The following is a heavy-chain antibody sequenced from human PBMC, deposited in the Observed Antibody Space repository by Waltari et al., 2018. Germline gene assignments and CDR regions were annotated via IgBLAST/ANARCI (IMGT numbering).Heavy chain of an antibody. D-gene: IGHD6-6*01. CDR3: ARDLIPKYSSLIDAFDI. CDR2: IIPIFGTA. CDR1: GGTFSSYA. Sequence: QVQLVQSGAEVKKPGSSVKVSCKASGGTFSSYAISWVRQAPGQGLEWMGGIIPIFGTANYAQKFQGRVTITADKSTSTAYMELSSLRSEDTAVYYCARDLIPKYSSLIDAFDIWGQGTMVTVSS. J-gene: IGHJ3*02. V-gene: IGHV1-69*14.